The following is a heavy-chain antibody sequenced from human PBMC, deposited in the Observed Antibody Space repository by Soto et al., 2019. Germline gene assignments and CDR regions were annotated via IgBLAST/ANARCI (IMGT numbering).Heavy chain of an antibody. CDR2: ISSNGGST. J-gene: IGHJ3*02. V-gene: IGHV3-64D*08. CDR3: VKSQAFRDGSIVDAFDI. CDR1: GFTFSSYA. Sequence: GGSLRLSCSASGFTFSSYAMHWVRQAPGKGLEYVSAISSNGGSTYYADSVKGRFTISRDNSKNTLYLQMSSLRAEDTAVYYCVKSQAFRDGSIVDAFDIWGQGTMVTVSS. D-gene: IGHD2-21*01.